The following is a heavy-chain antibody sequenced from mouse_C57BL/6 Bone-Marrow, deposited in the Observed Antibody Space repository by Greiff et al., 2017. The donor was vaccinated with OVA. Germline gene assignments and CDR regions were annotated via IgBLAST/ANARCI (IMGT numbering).Heavy chain of an antibody. Sequence: EVQLKQSGAELVRPGASVKLSCTASGFNIKDDYMHWVKQRPEQGLEWIGWIDPENGDTEYASKFQGKATITADTSSNTAYLQLSSLTSEDTAVYYCTDLLLRRYWGQGTTLTVSS. CDR1: GFNIKDDY. J-gene: IGHJ2*01. CDR2: IDPENGDT. CDR3: TDLLLRRY. V-gene: IGHV14-4*01. D-gene: IGHD1-1*01.